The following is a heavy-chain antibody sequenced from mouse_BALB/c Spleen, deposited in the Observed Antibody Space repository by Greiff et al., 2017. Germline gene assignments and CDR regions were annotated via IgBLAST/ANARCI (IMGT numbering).Heavy chain of an antibody. V-gene: IGHV5-9-4*01. J-gene: IGHJ2*01. Sequence: EVQVVESGGGLVKPGGSLKLSCAASGFTFSSYAMSWVRQSPEKRLEWVAEISSGGSYTYYPDTVTGRFTISRDNAKNTLYLEMSSLRSEDTAMYYCARVDHYFDYWGQGTTLTVSS. CDR1: GFTFSSYA. CDR3: ARVDHYFDY. CDR2: ISSGGSYT.